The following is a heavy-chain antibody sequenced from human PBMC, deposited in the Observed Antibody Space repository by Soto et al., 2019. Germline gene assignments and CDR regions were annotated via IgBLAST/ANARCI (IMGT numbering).Heavy chain of an antibody. CDR1: GYVFSSYT. Sequence: QVQLVQSGAEVEMSGASVKVSCKASGYVFSSYTLHWVRQAPGQRLEWMGWINAGNGKTKYAQMFQDRVTMSRDTSANTVYMELNSLRSEDTAVYYCAREFRNYASSVAYWGQGTLVSVSS. D-gene: IGHD3-22*01. V-gene: IGHV1-3*01. CDR3: AREFRNYASSVAY. CDR2: INAGNGKT. J-gene: IGHJ4*02.